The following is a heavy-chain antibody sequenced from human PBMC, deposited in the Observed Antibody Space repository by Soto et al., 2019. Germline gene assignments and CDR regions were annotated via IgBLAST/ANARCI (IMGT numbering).Heavy chain of an antibody. Sequence: HPWGVLVVACVCSVFTFGVLALAWVREGPERGLEWVSGISWNSATLAYADSVKGRFIVSSDDAKNILYLQMNSLRAEDAALYYCAKEVGSYYYDTSAYLYDYWGQGTLVTVSS. V-gene: IGHV3-9*01. CDR2: ISWNSATL. J-gene: IGHJ4*02. D-gene: IGHD3-22*01. CDR3: AKEVGSYYYDTSAYLYDY. CDR1: VFTFGVLA.